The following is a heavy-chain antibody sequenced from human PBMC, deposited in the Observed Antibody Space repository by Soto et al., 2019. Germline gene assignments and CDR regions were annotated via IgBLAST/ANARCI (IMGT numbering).Heavy chain of an antibody. J-gene: IGHJ6*02. CDR3: ARGALNNDFWSGPINDGMDV. CDR2: FNHSGST. CDR1: GGSFSAYY. D-gene: IGHD3-3*01. V-gene: IGHV4-34*01. Sequence: QVQLQQWGAGLLKPSETLSLTCAVYGGSFSAYYWNWIRQPPGKGLEWIGEFNHSGSTNYSPSLKSRVTISVDTSKNQFSLKLTSVTAADTAVYYCARGALNNDFWSGPINDGMDVWGQGTTVTVSS.